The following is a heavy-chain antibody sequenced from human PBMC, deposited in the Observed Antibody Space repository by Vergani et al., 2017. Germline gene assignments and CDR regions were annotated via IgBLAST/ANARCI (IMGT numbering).Heavy chain of an antibody. CDR2: IIPILGIA. Sequence: QVQLVQSGAEVKTPGASVKVSCKASGGTFSSYTISWVRQAPGQGLEWMGRIIPILGIANYAQKFQGRVTMTEDTSTDTAYMELSSLRSEDTAVYYCATGRSSGWYYFDYWGQGTLVTVSS. J-gene: IGHJ4*02. CDR1: GGTFSSYT. D-gene: IGHD6-19*01. CDR3: ATGRSSGWYYFDY. V-gene: IGHV1-69*09.